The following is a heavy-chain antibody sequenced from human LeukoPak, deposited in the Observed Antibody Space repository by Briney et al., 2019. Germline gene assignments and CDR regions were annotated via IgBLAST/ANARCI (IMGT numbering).Heavy chain of an antibody. CDR3: AREKDGDYTD. D-gene: IGHD4-17*01. V-gene: IGHV1-3*03. J-gene: IGHJ4*02. CDR2: INAGNGNT. CDR1: GYDFTKYA. Sequence: ASVKVSCKASGYDFTKYAVQWVRQAPGQRLEWMGWINAGNGNTKYSQEFQGRVTITRDTSASTAYMELSSLRSEDMAVYYCAREKDGDYTDWGQGTLVTVSS.